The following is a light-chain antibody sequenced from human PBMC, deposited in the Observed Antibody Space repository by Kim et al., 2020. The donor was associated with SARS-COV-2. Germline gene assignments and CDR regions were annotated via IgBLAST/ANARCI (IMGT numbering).Light chain of an antibody. CDR3: QKYNSAPWT. CDR2: AAS. CDR1: QDIANS. J-gene: IGKJ1*01. V-gene: IGKV1-27*01. Sequence: DIQMTQSPSSLSASVGDRVTITCRASQDIANSLAWYQQNPGKVPQVLIYAASTLQSGVPSRFSGSGSGTEFTLTIGSLQTEDVATYYCQKYNSAPWTFGPGTKVDIK.